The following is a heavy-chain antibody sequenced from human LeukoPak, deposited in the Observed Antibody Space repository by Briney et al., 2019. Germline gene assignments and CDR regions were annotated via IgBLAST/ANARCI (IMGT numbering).Heavy chain of an antibody. J-gene: IGHJ6*03. CDR1: GGSFSGYY. D-gene: IGHD3-10*01. CDR2: INHSGST. V-gene: IGHV4-34*01. Sequence: SETLSLTCAVYGGSFSGYYWSWIRHPPGKGLEWMGEINHSGSTNYNPSLKSRVTISVDTSKNQFSLKLSSVTAADTAVYYCARGAVLWFRPKLYYYYMDVWGKGTTVTVSS. CDR3: ARGAVLWFRPKLYYYYMDV.